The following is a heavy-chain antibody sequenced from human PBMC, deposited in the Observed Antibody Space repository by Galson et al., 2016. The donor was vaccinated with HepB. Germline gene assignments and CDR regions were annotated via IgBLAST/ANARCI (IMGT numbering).Heavy chain of an antibody. CDR2: INQDGNEK. CDR3: ARAYHYTLNY. V-gene: IGHV3-7*04. CDR1: GLTFSSFW. J-gene: IGHJ4*02. D-gene: IGHD3-22*01. Sequence: SLRLSCAASGLTFSSFWMTWVRQAPGKGLEWVANINQDGNEKHPLDSVRGRFTISRDNAKNSLYLQINSLRAEDTAVYYCARAYHYTLNYWGQGTLVTVSS.